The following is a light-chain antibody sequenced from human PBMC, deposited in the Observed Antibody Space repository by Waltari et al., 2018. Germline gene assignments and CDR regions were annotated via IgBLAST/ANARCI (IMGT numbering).Light chain of an antibody. CDR3: QQYDDFPFT. CDR1: QSISSW. J-gene: IGKJ2*01. CDR2: KAS. Sequence: DIQMTQSPATLSASVGDRVTLSGRASQSISSWLAWYQQKPVKAPKILIFKASFLESGVPSRFSGSGSGTEFSLTISSLQPEDFATYYCQQYDDFPFTFGQGTKVEVK. V-gene: IGKV1-5*03.